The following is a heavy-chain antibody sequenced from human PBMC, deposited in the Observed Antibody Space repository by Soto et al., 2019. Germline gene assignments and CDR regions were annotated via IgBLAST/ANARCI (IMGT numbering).Heavy chain of an antibody. V-gene: IGHV5-51*01. J-gene: IGHJ6*02. CDR1: GYSFTSYW. D-gene: IGHD6-19*01. CDR2: IYPGDSDT. Sequence: PGESLKISCKGSGYSFTSYWIGWVRQMPGKGLEWMGIIYPGDSDTRYSPSFQGQVTISADKSISTAYLQWSSLKASDTAMYYCARRGSSGWYGYYYYGMDVWGQGTTVTVSS. CDR3: ARRGSSGWYGYYYYGMDV.